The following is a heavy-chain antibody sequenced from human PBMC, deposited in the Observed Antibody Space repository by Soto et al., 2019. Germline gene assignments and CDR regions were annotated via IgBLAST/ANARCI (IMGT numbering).Heavy chain of an antibody. D-gene: IGHD3-22*01. CDR1: GFTFSSYS. CDR2: ISSSSSYI. J-gene: IGHJ4*02. Sequence: EVQLVESGGGLVKPGGSLRLSCAASGFTFSSYSMNWVRQAPGKGLEWVSSISSSSSYIYYADSVKGRFTISRDNAKNSLYLQMNSLRAEDTAEYYCARDTFDSSGYLFDYWGQGTLVTVSS. V-gene: IGHV3-21*01. CDR3: ARDTFDSSGYLFDY.